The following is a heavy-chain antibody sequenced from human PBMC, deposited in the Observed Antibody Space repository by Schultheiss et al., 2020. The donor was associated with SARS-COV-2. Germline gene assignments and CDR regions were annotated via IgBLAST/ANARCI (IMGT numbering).Heavy chain of an antibody. CDR2: IYSGGST. CDR3: ARDVTYGVLGVDY. V-gene: IGHV3-66*01. J-gene: IGHJ4*02. Sequence: GGSLRLSCAASGFTVSSNYMSWVRQAPGKGLEWVSVIYSGGSTYYADSVKGRFTISRDNSKNTLYLQMNSLRAEDTAVYYCARDVTYGVLGVDYWGQGTLVTVSS. D-gene: IGHD4-17*01. CDR1: GFTVSSNY.